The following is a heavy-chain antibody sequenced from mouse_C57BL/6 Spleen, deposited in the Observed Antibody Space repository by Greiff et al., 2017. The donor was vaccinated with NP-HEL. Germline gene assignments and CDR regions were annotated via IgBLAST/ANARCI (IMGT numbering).Heavy chain of an antibody. CDR3: ARDPLYYFDY. J-gene: IGHJ2*01. CDR2: ISYDGSN. CDR1: GYSITSGYY. V-gene: IGHV3-6*01. Sequence: EVQLVESGPGLVKPSQSLSLTCSVTGYSITSGYYWNWIRQFPGNKLEWMGYISYDGSNNYNPSLKNRISITRYTSKNQFFLKLNSVTTEDTATYYCARDPLYYFDYWGQGTTLTVSS.